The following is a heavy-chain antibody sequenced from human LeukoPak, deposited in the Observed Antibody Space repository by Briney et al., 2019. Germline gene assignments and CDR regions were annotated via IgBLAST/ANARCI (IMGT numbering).Heavy chain of an antibody. J-gene: IGHJ4*02. CDR2: INHSGST. V-gene: IGHV4-34*01. CDR1: GGPFSGYY. Sequence: SETLSLTCAVYGGPFSGYYWSWIRQPPGKGLEWIGEINHSGSTNYNPSLKSRVTISVDTSKNQFSLKLSSVTAADTAVYYCARRGGYRYGYVVDYWGQGTLVTVSS. D-gene: IGHD5-18*01. CDR3: ARRGGYRYGYVVDY.